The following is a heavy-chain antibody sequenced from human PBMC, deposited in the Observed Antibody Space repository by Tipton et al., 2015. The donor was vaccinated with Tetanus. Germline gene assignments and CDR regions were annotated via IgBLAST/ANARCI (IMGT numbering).Heavy chain of an antibody. D-gene: IGHD1-7*01. V-gene: IGHV4-61*01. J-gene: IGHJ4*02. Sequence: TLSLTCTVSGASIGSISYYWSWIRQPPGKGLEWIGYTYYSGSTGYNPSLKSRVTISIDTSKNQFSLKLTAVTSADTALYYCARANYDSSKKGPFDSWGQGSLVIVSS. CDR2: TYYSGST. CDR3: ARANYDSSKKGPFDS. CDR1: GASIGSISYY.